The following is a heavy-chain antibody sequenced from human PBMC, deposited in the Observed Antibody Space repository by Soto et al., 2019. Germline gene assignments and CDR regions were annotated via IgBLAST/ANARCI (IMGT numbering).Heavy chain of an antibody. J-gene: IGHJ4*02. CDR3: ARRGSGAATL. Sequence: GESLKISCKGSGYSFTSYWISWVRQMPGKGPEWMGRIDPSDSYTNYSPSFQGHVTISADKSISTAYLQWSSLKASDTAMYYCARRGSGAATLWGQGTLVTVSS. D-gene: IGHD6-19*01. CDR2: IDPSDSYT. CDR1: GYSFTSYW. V-gene: IGHV5-10-1*01.